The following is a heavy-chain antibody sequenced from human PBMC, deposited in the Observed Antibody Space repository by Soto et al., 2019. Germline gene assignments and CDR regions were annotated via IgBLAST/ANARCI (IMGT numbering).Heavy chain of an antibody. J-gene: IGHJ5*02. Sequence: QLQLVHSGAAVKKPGSSVKVSCKASGGTFSNFAINWFRQAPGQGLEWMGGIIPVFGQAKYAQKFQGRVQFTSDESTRTAYMEVNSLASEVRAVYYGARCSPSTVTTWFDPWRQGTLVAVPP. CDR1: GGTFSNFA. CDR3: ARCSPSTVTTWFDP. V-gene: IGHV1-69*01. D-gene: IGHD4-17*01. CDR2: IIPVFGQA.